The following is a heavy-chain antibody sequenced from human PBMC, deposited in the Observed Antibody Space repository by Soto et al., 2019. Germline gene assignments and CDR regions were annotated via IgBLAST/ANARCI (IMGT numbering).Heavy chain of an antibody. D-gene: IGHD2-2*01. CDR1: GFTFSYYE. V-gene: IGHV3-48*03. CDR3: ARGGCSSTACHENY. CDR2: ISSSDSTI. Sequence: EVQLVESGGGLVQPGGSLRLSCAASGFTFSYYEMNWVRQAPGKGLEWVSFISSSDSTIYSADSVKGRFTISRDNAKNSLYLQLDSLRSEDTAVYYCARGGCSSTACHENYWGQGTLVTVSS. J-gene: IGHJ4*02.